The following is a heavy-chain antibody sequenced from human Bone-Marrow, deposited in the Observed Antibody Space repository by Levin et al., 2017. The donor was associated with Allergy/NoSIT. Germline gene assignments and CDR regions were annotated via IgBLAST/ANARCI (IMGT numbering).Heavy chain of an antibody. CDR1: GGTFGTYG. J-gene: IGHJ6*03. CDR2: IVPVFGTA. D-gene: IGHD5-18*01. CDR3: ARDGKDTVLVGEDYYYYMDV. V-gene: IGHV1-69*13. Sequence: GASVKVSCKASGGTFGTYGIHWVRQAPGQGLEWMGGIVPVFGTANYAQKFQGRVTITADESTRTVYMELSSLRSEDTAVYYCARDGKDTVLVGEDYYYYMDVWGKGTTVTVSS.